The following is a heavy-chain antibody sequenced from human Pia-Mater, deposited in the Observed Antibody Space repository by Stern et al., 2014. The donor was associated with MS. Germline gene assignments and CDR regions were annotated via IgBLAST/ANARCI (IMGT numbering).Heavy chain of an antibody. J-gene: IGHJ4*02. D-gene: IGHD1-14*01. V-gene: IGHV3-74*01. CDR2: IDSDGGST. CDR3: ASITYFFDSGPYTEY. Sequence: EMQLVESGRGLVKPGGSLRLTCTVSAFSLNNKGMSWVRHVPGKGMAWVARIDSDGGSTAYADSVKGRFAISRDNAKNTLYLQMNSLRVEDTAVYYCASITYFFDSGPYTEYWGQGTPVTVSS. CDR1: AFSLNNKG.